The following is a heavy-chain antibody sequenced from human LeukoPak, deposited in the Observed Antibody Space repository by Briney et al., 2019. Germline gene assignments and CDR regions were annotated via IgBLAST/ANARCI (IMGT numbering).Heavy chain of an antibody. CDR1: GFTFSIYA. CDR3: AKGLPYAELFDY. D-gene: IGHD1-14*01. Sequence: GGSLRLSCAASGFTFSIYAMSWVRQAPGKGLEWVSAISGSGGTAYYADSVKGRFTISRDNSKNTLYLQMNSLRAEDTAVYYCAKGLPYAELFDYWGQGTLVTVSS. CDR2: ISGSGGTA. J-gene: IGHJ4*02. V-gene: IGHV3-23*01.